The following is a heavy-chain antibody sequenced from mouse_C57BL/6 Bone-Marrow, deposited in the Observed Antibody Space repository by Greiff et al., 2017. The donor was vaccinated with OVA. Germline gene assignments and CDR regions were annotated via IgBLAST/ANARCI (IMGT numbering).Heavy chain of an antibody. J-gene: IGHJ4*01. V-gene: IGHV1-81*01. CDR2: IYPRSGNT. Sequence: VQLQQSGAELARPGASVKLSCKASGYTFTSYGISWVKQRTGQGLEWIGEIYPRSGNTYYNEKFKGKATLTADKSSSTASMELRSLTSEDSAVYFCARSNSDAMDYWGQGTSVTVSS. CDR1: GYTFTSYG. CDR3: ARSNSDAMDY.